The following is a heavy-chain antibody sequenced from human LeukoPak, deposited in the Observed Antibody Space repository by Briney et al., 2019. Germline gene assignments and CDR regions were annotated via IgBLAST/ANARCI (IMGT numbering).Heavy chain of an antibody. CDR1: GFIFSCYD. Sequence: PGRSLRLSYAASGFIFSCYDMHWARQAPGKGLEWVALISSDGTNKYYADSVKGRFTISRDNSKNTLYLQMNSLRGEDTAVYYCVKVLVTYTVDVWGQGTTVTVSS. CDR2: ISSDGTNK. CDR3: VKVLVTYTVDV. D-gene: IGHD1-1*01. J-gene: IGHJ6*02. V-gene: IGHV3-30*18.